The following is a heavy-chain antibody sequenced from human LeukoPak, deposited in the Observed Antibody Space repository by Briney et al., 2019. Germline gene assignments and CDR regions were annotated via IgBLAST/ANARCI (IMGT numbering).Heavy chain of an antibody. V-gene: IGHV3-7*04. CDR2: IRQDGNEK. CDR1: GVTFSSYW. Sequence: GALRLSCAASGVTFSSYWMTWVRQAPGKGLEWVANIRQDGNEKYYVDSVKGRFTISRDNAKNSLYLQMNSLRAEDTAVFYCARDLTYYYDSSGYYYDAFDVWGQGTMVTVSS. CDR3: ARDLTYYYDSSGYYYDAFDV. J-gene: IGHJ3*01. D-gene: IGHD3-22*01.